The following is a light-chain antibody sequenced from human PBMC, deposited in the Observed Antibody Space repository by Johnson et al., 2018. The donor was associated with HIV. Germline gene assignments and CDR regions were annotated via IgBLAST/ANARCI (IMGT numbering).Light chain of an antibody. CDR3: GTWDSSLGTYV. J-gene: IGLJ1*01. Sequence: QSVLTQPHSVSAAPGRWVTVSCSGTTSNIGDHSVSWYQQVPGTAPKLLIYDNNKRPSGIPDRFSGSKSGTSATLDITGLQTGDEADYYCGTWDSSLGTYVFGTGAKVTVL. V-gene: IGLV1-51*01. CDR1: TSNIGDHS. CDR2: DNN.